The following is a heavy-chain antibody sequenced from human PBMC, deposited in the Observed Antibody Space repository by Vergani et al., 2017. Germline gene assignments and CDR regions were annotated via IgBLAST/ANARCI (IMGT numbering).Heavy chain of an antibody. Sequence: QVQLQQWGAGLLKPSETLSLTCAVYGGSFSGYYWSWIRQPPGKGLEWIGEINHSGSTNYNPSLKGRVTISVDTSKNQFSLKLSSVTAADTAVDYCARGVGSGWSGYYSYRPYYYYYMDVWGKGTTVTVSS. D-gene: IGHD3-3*01. J-gene: IGHJ6*03. V-gene: IGHV4-34*01. CDR3: ARGVGSGWSGYYSYRPYYYYYMDV. CDR2: INHSGST. CDR1: GGSFSGYY.